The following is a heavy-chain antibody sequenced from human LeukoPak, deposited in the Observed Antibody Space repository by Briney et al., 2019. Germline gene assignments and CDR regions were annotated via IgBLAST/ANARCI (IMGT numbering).Heavy chain of an antibody. CDR3: ARRGGSGRAFDY. CDR1: GASISGGTYY. J-gene: IGHJ4*02. V-gene: IGHV4-39*01. Sequence: PSETLSLTCSVSGASISGGTYYWGWIRQPPGKGLEWIGSIYYTGSTYDNPSLKSRVTISVDTSKNQFSLRLSSVTAADTAVYYCARRGGSGRAFDYWGQGTLVTVSS. CDR2: IYYTGST. D-gene: IGHD1-26*01.